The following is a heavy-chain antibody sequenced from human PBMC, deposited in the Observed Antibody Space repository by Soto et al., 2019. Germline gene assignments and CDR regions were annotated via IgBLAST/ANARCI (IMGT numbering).Heavy chain of an antibody. Sequence: SVEISCKASGFTLTSSAVQWVRQARGQRLEWIGWIVVGSGNTNYAQKFQERVTMTRDMSTSTAYMELSSLRSEDTAVYYRALTYIAVAGTSNNYGMDVWGQGTTVTVAS. J-gene: IGHJ6*02. D-gene: IGHD6-19*01. CDR2: IVVGSGNT. V-gene: IGHV1-58*01. CDR3: ALTYIAVAGTSNNYGMDV. CDR1: GFTLTSSA.